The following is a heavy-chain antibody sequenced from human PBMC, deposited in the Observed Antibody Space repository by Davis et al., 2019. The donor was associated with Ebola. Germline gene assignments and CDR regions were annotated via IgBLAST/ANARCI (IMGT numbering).Heavy chain of an antibody. CDR3: ARGGRYCSSTSCYGAWFDP. Sequence: PSETLSLTCTVSGGSISSSSYYWGWIRQPPGKGLEWIGSIYYSGSTYYNPSLKSRVTISVDTSKNQFSLKLSSVTAADTAVYYCARGGRYCSSTSCYGAWFDPWGQGTLVTVSS. D-gene: IGHD2-2*01. CDR1: GGSISSSSYY. J-gene: IGHJ5*02. CDR2: IYYSGST. V-gene: IGHV4-39*07.